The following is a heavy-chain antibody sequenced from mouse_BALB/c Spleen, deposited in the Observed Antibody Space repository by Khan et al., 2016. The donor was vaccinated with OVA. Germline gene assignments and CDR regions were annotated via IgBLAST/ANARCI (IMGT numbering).Heavy chain of an antibody. CDR3: ARKNGSDFDY. CDR1: GYSFTGYF. D-gene: IGHD1-1*01. V-gene: IGHV1-20*02. J-gene: IGHJ2*01. Sequence: VQLKQSGPELVKPGASVKISCKASGYSFTGYFMNWVMQSHGKSLEWIGRINPHIGETFYNQKFKGKAILTVDESSSTVHMELRSLESEDSAVYYCARKNGSDFDYWGQGTTLTVSS. CDR2: INPHIGET.